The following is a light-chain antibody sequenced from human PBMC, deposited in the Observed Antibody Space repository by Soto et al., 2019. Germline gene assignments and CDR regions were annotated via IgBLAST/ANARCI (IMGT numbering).Light chain of an antibody. Sequence: EIVLTQSPGTLSLSPGERATLSCRASQRVSSSYLAWYQQTPGQAPRLLIYGASSRATGIPDRFSGSGSGTDFTLTISRLEPEDFAVYYCQQYGTSPLTFGGGTKVDSK. CDR1: QRVSSSY. CDR3: QQYGTSPLT. V-gene: IGKV3-20*01. CDR2: GAS. J-gene: IGKJ4*01.